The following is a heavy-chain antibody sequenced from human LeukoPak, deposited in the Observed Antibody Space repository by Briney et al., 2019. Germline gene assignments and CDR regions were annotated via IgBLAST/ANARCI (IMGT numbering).Heavy chain of an antibody. CDR1: GFTFSSYE. D-gene: IGHD3-9*01. CDR2: ISSSGSTI. Sequence: GGSLRLSCAASGFTFSSYEMNWVRQAPGKGLEWVSYISSSGSTIYYADSVKGRFTISRDNAKNSLYLQMNSLRAEGTAVYYCARTGLRYFDWLVMDVWGQGTTVTVSS. J-gene: IGHJ6*02. V-gene: IGHV3-48*03. CDR3: ARTGLRYFDWLVMDV.